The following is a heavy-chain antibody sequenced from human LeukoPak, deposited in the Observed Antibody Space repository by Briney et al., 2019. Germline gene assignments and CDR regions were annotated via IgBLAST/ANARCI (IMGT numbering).Heavy chain of an antibody. Sequence: ASVKVSCKASGYTFTSYGISWVRQAPGQGLEWMGWISAYNGNTNYAQKLQGRVTMTTDTSTSTAYMELRSLRSDDTAVYYCARDKWYYDSRGYSPFDSGAQEPLVTVS. D-gene: IGHD3-22*01. J-gene: IGHJ4*02. V-gene: IGHV1-18*01. CDR3: ARDKWYYDSRGYSPFDS. CDR2: ISAYNGNT. CDR1: GYTFTSYG.